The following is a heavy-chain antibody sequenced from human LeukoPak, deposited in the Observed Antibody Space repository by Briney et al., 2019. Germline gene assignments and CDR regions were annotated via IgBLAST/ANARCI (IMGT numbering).Heavy chain of an antibody. D-gene: IGHD2-21*02. V-gene: IGHV1-46*01. CDR1: GYTFTSYY. CDR2: INPSGGST. Sequence: GASVKVSCKASGYTFTSYYMHWVRQAPGQGLEWMGIINPSGGSTSYAQKFQGRVTMTRDTSTSTVYMELSSLRSEDTAVYYCARDHWSVTANPQDGYFQHWGQGTLVTVSS. J-gene: IGHJ1*01. CDR3: ARDHWSVTANPQDGYFQH.